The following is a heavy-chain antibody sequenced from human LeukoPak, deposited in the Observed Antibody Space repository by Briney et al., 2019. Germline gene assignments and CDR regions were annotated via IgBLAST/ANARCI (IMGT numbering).Heavy chain of an antibody. CDR2: ISSSSSTI. Sequence: GGSLRLSCAASGFTFSSHSMNWVRQAPGKGLEWVSYISSSSSTIYYADSVKGRLTISRDNAKNSLYLQMNSLRAEDTAVYYCARGAYYYEDWGQGTLVTVSS. CDR1: GFTFSSHS. D-gene: IGHD3-22*01. CDR3: ARGAYYYED. V-gene: IGHV3-48*01. J-gene: IGHJ4*02.